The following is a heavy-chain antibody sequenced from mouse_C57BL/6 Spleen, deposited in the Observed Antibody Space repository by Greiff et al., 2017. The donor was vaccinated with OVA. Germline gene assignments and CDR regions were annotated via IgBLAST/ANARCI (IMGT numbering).Heavy chain of an antibody. J-gene: IGHJ2*01. CDR1: GFTFTDYY. V-gene: IGHV7-3*01. CDR2: IRNKANGYTT. CDR3: ARTTVVFDY. D-gene: IGHD1-1*01. Sequence: DVQLQESGGGLVQPGGSLSLSCAASGFTFTDYYMSWVRQPPGKALEWLGFIRNKANGYTTEYSASVKGRFTISRDNSQSILYLQMNALRAEDSATYYCARTTVVFDYWGQGTTLTVSS.